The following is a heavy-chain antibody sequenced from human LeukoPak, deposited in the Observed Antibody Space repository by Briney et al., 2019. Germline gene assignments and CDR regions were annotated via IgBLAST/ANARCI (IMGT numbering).Heavy chain of an antibody. J-gene: IGHJ4*02. CDR3: AKDPYSYGSYFDY. D-gene: IGHD5-18*01. CDR1: GFTFSGCG. CDR2: IWYDGRDK. V-gene: IGHV3-30*02. Sequence: GGSVRLSCAASGFTFSGCGMHWVRQAPGKGLEWVAFIWYDGRDKYYVDSVKGRFTISRDNSKNTLYLQMNSLRAEDTAMYYCAKDPYSYGSYFDYWGQGTLVTVSS.